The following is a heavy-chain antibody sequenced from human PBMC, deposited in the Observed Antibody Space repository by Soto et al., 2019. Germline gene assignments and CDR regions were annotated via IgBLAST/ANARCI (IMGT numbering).Heavy chain of an antibody. CDR3: ARRRGSGSDYYYNYGMGV. J-gene: IGHJ6*02. V-gene: IGHV5-51*01. CDR1: GYSFSRYW. Sequence: LKISCKGSGYSFSRYWIGWVRQMPGKGLEWMGIIYPGDSDIRYSPSFQGQVTISADTSISTAYLQWSSLKASDTAIYYCARRRGSGSDYYYNYGMGVWGQGTTVTVSS. D-gene: IGHD1-26*01. CDR2: IYPGDSDI.